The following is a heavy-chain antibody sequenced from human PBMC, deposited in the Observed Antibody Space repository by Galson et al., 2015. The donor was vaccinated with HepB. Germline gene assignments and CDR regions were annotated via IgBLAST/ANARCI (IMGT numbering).Heavy chain of an antibody. V-gene: IGHV1-46*01. Sequence: INPSGGSTSYAQKFQGRVTMTRDTSTSTVYMELSSLRSEDTAVYYCARWGYCSSTSCSRPQTSDGMDVWGQGTTVTVSS. D-gene: IGHD2-2*01. CDR2: INPSGGST. J-gene: IGHJ6*02. CDR3: ARWGYCSSTSCSRPQTSDGMDV.